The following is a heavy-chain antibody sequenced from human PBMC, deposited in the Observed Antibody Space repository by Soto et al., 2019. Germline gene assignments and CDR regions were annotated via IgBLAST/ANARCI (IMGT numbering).Heavy chain of an antibody. J-gene: IGHJ4*02. CDR1: GLTFSSYA. CDR2: ISGSGGSP. D-gene: IGHD3-9*01. Sequence: PGGSLRLSCAASGLTFSSYAMRWVRQAPGKGLEWVSAISGSGGSPYYADSVKGRFTISRDNSKNTLYLQMNSLRAEDTAVYYCAKDPTPGMTTIYYFDYWGQGTLVTVSS. CDR3: AKDPTPGMTTIYYFDY. V-gene: IGHV3-23*01.